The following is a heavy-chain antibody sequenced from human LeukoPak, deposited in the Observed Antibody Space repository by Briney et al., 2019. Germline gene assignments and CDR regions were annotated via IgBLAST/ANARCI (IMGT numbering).Heavy chain of an antibody. D-gene: IGHD4-17*01. CDR3: ARIYGDFTAYYFDY. CDR2: ISSSSSYI. J-gene: IGHJ4*02. Sequence: GGSLRLSCAASGFTFSSYSMNWVRQAPGKGLEWVSSISSSSSYIYYADSVKGRFTISRDNAKKSLYLQMHSLRAEDTAVYYCARIYGDFTAYYFDYWGQGTLVTVSS. CDR1: GFTFSSYS. V-gene: IGHV3-21*01.